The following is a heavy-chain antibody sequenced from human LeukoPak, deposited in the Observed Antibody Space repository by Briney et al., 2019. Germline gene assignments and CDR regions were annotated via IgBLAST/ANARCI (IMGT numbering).Heavy chain of an antibody. D-gene: IGHD2-2*01. CDR2: IYQSEST. CDR1: GSSITSGYY. CDR3: ARYRCSRTSCYLRFAFDI. J-gene: IGHJ3*02. Sequence: SETLSLTCTVSGSSITSGYYWGWIRQPPGKGLEWIGTIYQSESTYYSPSLESRVTMSVDTSKNHFSLNLSSVTAADTAVYYCARYRCSRTSCYLRFAFDIWGQGTMVSVSS. V-gene: IGHV4-38-2*02.